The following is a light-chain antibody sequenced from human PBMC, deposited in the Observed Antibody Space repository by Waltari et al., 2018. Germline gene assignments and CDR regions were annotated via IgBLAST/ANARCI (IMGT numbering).Light chain of an antibody. Sequence: QLVLTQSPSVSASLGASVKLTCTLSSGHSDYAIAWHQQQPGKGPRYLMKLNSDGSHNKGDGIPDRFSGSSSGAERYLTISSLQSEDEADYYCHAWRSGILVFAGGTKLTVL. V-gene: IGLV4-69*01. CDR2: LNSDGSH. CDR1: SGHSDYA. J-gene: IGLJ2*01. CDR3: HAWRSGILV.